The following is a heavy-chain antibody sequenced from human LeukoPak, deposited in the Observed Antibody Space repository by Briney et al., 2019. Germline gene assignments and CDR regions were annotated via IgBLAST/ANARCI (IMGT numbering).Heavy chain of an antibody. J-gene: IGHJ6*02. CDR1: GGSISSGDYY. CDR2: IYYSGST. Sequence: SETLSLTCTVSGGSISSGDYYWSWIRQPPGKGLEWIGYIYYSGSTYYNPSLKSRVTISVDTSKNQFSLKLSSVTAADTAVYYCARDVEMATMLNYYYGMDVWGQGTTVTVSS. D-gene: IGHD5-24*01. V-gene: IGHV4-30-4*01. CDR3: ARDVEMATMLNYYYGMDV.